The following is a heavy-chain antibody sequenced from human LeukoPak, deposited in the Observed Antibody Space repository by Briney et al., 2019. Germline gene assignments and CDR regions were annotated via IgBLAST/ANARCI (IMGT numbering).Heavy chain of an antibody. D-gene: IGHD3-22*01. CDR1: GYTFTSYG. CDR2: ISAYNGNT. CDR3: ARDQSATMIVGDYFDY. J-gene: IGHJ4*02. Sequence: ASVKVSCKASGYTFTSYGISWVRQAPGQGLESMGWISAYNGNTNYAQKLQGRVTMTTDTSTSTAYMELRSLRSDDTAVYYCARDQSATMIVGDYFDYWGQGTLVTVSS. V-gene: IGHV1-18*01.